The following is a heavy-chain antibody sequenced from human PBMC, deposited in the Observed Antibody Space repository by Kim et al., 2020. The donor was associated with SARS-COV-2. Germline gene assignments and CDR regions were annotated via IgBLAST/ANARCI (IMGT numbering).Heavy chain of an antibody. CDR1: GFTFSNAW. J-gene: IGHJ6*02. CDR3: TTSSEKLLLWFGEDYYGMDV. CDR2: IKSKTDGGTT. V-gene: IGHV3-15*01. Sequence: GSLRLSCAASGFTFSNAWMSWVRQAPGKGLEWVGRIKSKTDGGTTDYAAPVKGRFTISRDDSKNTLYLQMNSLKTEDTAVYYCTTSSEKLLLWFGEDYYGMDVWAQGTTVTVSS. D-gene: IGHD3-10*01.